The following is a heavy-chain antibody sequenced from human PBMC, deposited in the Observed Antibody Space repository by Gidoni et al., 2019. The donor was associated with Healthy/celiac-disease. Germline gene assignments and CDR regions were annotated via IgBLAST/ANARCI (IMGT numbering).Heavy chain of an antibody. Sequence: EVQLVVSGGGLVRPGGSLRLSCAASGFTFSTYSMNWVRQAPGKGLEWVSSISSSGNYIYYADSMKGRFTISRDNAKNSLYLQMNSLRAEDTAVYYCARDRPLGATGAFDIWGQGTMVTVSS. CDR2: ISSSGNYI. CDR3: ARDRPLGATGAFDI. CDR1: GFTFSTYS. J-gene: IGHJ3*02. V-gene: IGHV3-21*02. D-gene: IGHD1-26*01.